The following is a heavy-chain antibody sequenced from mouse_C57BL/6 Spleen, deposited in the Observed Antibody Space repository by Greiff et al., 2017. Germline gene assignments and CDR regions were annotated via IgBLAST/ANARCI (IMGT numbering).Heavy chain of an antibody. CDR1: GFTFSDYG. D-gene: IGHD2-2*01. CDR2: ISSGSSTI. CDR3: AGRDDAYEGDWFAY. V-gene: IGHV5-17*01. J-gene: IGHJ3*01. Sequence: EVQGVESGGGLVKPGGSLKLSCAASGFTFSDYGMHWVRQAPEKGLKWVAYISSGSSTIYYTDTVKGRFTISRANAKNTLFLQLTSLGTEDTAMYYYAGRDDAYEGDWFAYWGQGTLVTVSA.